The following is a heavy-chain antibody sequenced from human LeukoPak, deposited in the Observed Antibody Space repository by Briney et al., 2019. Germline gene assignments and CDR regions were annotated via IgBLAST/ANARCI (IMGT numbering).Heavy chain of an antibody. CDR1: GGPISSYY. J-gene: IGHJ4*02. CDR3: ARGDRVGATTFSLGY. CDR2: IYYSGSA. V-gene: IGHV4-59*01. Sequence: SETLSLTCTVSGGPISSYYWSWIRQPPGKGLEWIGYIYYSGSANYNPSLKSRVTISVDTSKNQFSLKLTSVTAADTAVYYCARGDRVGATTFSLGYWGQGTLVTVSS. D-gene: IGHD1-26*01.